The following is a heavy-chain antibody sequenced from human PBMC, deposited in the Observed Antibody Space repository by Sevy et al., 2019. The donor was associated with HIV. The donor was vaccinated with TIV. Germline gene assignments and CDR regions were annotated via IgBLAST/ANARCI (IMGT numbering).Heavy chain of an antibody. CDR1: GFSVSSHA. CDR3: TRDAGYSVGWYPSNY. V-gene: IGHV3-30*04. D-gene: IGHD6-19*01. J-gene: IGHJ4*02. CDR2: LSYDGGAQ. Sequence: GGSLRLSCAASGFSVSSHAMHWVRQAPGKGLEWVALLSYDGGAQYYVDSVKGRFSISRDNSKNILYLQMKSLRPADTALYYCTRDAGYSVGWYPSNYWGQGTLVTVSS.